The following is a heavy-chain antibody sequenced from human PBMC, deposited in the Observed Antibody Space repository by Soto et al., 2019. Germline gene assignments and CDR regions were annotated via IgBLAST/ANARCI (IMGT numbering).Heavy chain of an antibody. J-gene: IGHJ2*01. CDR3: AKVCGDYGYRYFDL. CDR2: ISWNSGSI. D-gene: IGHD4-17*01. CDR1: GFTFDDYA. Sequence: EVQLVESGGGLVQPGRSLRLSCAASGFTFDDYAMHWVRQAPGKGLEWVSGISWNSGSIGYADSVKGRFTISRDNAKNALYLEMNILRDEDTDLYYCAKVCGDYGYRYFDLWGRGTLVTVSS. V-gene: IGHV3-9*01.